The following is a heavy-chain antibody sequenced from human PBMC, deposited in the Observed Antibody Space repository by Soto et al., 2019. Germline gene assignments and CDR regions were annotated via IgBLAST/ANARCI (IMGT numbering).Heavy chain of an antibody. D-gene: IGHD6-25*01. CDR3: ARGADGDY. Sequence: QVQMVQSGAEVKKPGASVKVSCRTSGYIFTNYDITWVRQAPGQGLEWVGWISTYNGKTNFAQRLQDRVTLTTDTSTSTAYMELSSLRSDDTAVYYWARGADGDYWGQGTLVTVSS. V-gene: IGHV1-18*01. CDR2: ISTYNGKT. J-gene: IGHJ4*02. CDR1: GYIFTNYD.